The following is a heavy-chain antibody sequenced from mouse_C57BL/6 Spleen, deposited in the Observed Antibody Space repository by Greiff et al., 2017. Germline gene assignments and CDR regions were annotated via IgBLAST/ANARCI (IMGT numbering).Heavy chain of an antibody. Sequence: EVMLVESGGGLVKPGGSLKLSCAASGFTFSSYAMSWVRQTPEKRLEWVATICDGGSYTYYPDNVKGRFTISRDNAKHNLYLQMSHLKSEDTAVYYCARDRDSTNVGVCDYWGQGTTLTVSS. CDR3: ARDRDSTNVGVCDY. J-gene: IGHJ2*01. CDR1: GFTFSSYA. D-gene: IGHD1-3*01. V-gene: IGHV5-4*01. CDR2: ICDGGSYT.